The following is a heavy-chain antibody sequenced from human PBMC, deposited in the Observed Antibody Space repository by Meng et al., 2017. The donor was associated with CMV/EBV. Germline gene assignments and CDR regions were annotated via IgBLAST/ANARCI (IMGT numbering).Heavy chain of an antibody. V-gene: IGHV3-21*01. CDR1: GFTFRSYA. D-gene: IGHD3-3*01. J-gene: IGHJ3*02. CDR2: ISSSSSYI. CDR3: AREVYEALFASPGDAFDI. Sequence: GESLKISCAASGFTFRSYAMTWVRQAPGKGLEWVSSISSSSSYIYYADSVKGRFTISRDNAKNSLYLQMNSLRAEDTAVYYCAREVYEALFASPGDAFDIWGQGTMVTVSS.